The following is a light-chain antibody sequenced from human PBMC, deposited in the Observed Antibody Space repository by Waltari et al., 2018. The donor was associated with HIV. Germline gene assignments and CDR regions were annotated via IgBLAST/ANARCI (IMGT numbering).Light chain of an antibody. CDR1: RSTIGSNF. V-gene: IGLV1-47*01. Sequence: QSVLTQPPSASGTPGQRVTISCSGNRSTIGSNFVYCYQQLPGIAPKLLIYRNNHRPSGVPDRFSGSKSGTSASLAISGLRSEDGADYYCAVWDDSLTGHVVFGGGTKLTVL. CDR2: RNN. J-gene: IGLJ2*01. CDR3: AVWDDSLTGHVV.